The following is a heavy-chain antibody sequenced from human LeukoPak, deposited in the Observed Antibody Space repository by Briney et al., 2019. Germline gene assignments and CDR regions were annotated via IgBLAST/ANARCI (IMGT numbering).Heavy chain of an antibody. CDR1: GGSISSGSYY. CDR3: ARDIVVVVAATYNWFDP. J-gene: IGHJ5*02. V-gene: IGHV4-61*02. Sequence: SETLSLSCTVSGGSISSGSYYWSWIRQPAGKGLEWIGRIYTSGSTNYNPSLKSRVTISVDTSKNQFSLKLSSVTAADTAVYYCARDIVVVVAATYNWFDPWGQGTLVTVSS. D-gene: IGHD2-15*01. CDR2: IYTSGST.